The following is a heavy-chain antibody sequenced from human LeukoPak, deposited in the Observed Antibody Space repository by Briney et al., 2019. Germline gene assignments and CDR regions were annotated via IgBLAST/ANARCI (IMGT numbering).Heavy chain of an antibody. J-gene: IGHJ4*02. D-gene: IGHD2-8*01. Sequence: SETLSPTCGVSGGPITSTNWSSWVRQPPGQGLEWIGEISLSGLTNYNPSLKSRVTMALDKSKNHLSLNLTSVTAADTAVYYCSRENGAFSPFGYWGQGTLVTVPS. CDR1: GGPITSTNW. CDR2: ISLSGLT. V-gene: IGHV4-4*02. CDR3: SRENGAFSPFGY.